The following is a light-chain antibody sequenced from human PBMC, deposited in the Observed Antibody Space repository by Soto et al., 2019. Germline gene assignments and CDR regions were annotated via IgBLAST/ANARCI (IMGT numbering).Light chain of an antibody. CDR2: GAS. CDR1: QSVSNNY. CDR3: QQYGGSPLT. V-gene: IGKV3-20*01. Sequence: IVLTQSPGTLSLSPGERATLSCRASQSVSNNYLAWYQQKPGRAPRLLVYGASSRATGIPDRFSGSGSGTDFTLNISRLEPEDFAVYYCQQYGGSPLTFGGGNKVEIK. J-gene: IGKJ4*01.